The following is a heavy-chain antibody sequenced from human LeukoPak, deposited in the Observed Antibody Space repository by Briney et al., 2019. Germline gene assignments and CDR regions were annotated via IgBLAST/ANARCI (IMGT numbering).Heavy chain of an antibody. Sequence: SETLSLTCAVSGYSISSGYYWGWIRQPPGKGLEWIGSIYHSGSTYYNPSLKSRVTISVDTSKNHFSMKLSSVTAADTAVYYCARDLIAVAGTCFAYWGQGTLVTVSS. J-gene: IGHJ4*02. CDR3: ARDLIAVAGTCFAY. CDR2: IYHSGST. CDR1: GYSISSGYY. V-gene: IGHV4-38-2*02. D-gene: IGHD6-19*01.